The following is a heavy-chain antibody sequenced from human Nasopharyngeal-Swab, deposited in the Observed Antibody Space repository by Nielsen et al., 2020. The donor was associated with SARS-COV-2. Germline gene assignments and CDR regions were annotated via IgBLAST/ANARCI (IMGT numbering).Heavy chain of an antibody. Sequence: GGSLRLSWAASGFTFNNYTFNWVRQAPGKGLEWVSSISSSSSYIYYADSVKGRFTISRDNAKNSLYLQMNSLSAEDTAVYYCARDGLDYDFWSAYFMDVWGQGITVTVSS. CDR1: GFTFNNYT. CDR3: ARDGLDYDFWSAYFMDV. J-gene: IGHJ6*02. CDR2: ISSSSSYI. V-gene: IGHV3-21*01. D-gene: IGHD3-3*01.